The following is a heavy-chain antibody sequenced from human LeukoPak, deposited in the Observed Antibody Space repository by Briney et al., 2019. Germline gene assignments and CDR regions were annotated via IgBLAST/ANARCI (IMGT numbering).Heavy chain of an antibody. Sequence: GSLILSCAAAGFNFSSYGMHSVRQAPGKGLEWVTSIWFDGSNIHYADSVKGRVIISRDNSKSALYLQMNSLRAEDTAIYYCARDSLPMAVTGPFDHWGQGALVTVSS. CDR1: GFNFSSYG. J-gene: IGHJ4*02. D-gene: IGHD6-19*01. CDR2: IWFDGSNI. CDR3: ARDSLPMAVTGPFDH. V-gene: IGHV3-33*01.